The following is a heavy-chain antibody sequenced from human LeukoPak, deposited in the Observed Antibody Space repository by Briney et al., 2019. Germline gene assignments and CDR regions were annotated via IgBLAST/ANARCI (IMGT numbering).Heavy chain of an antibody. CDR3: ARVKMDYYHSSGSPEYYFDY. CDR2: INPNSGGT. J-gene: IGHJ4*02. D-gene: IGHD3-22*01. V-gene: IGHV1-2*02. CDR1: GYTFTGYY. Sequence: ASVKVSCKASGYTFTGYYMHWVRQAPGQGLEWMGWINPNSGGTNYAQKFQGRVTMTRDTSISTAYMELSRLRSDDTAVYYCARVKMDYYHSSGSPEYYFDYWGQGTLVTVSS.